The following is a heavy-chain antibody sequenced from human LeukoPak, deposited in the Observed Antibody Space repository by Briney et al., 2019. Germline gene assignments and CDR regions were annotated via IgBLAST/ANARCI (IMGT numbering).Heavy chain of an antibody. CDR1: GYTFTSNY. CDR2: ISPSGGST. Sequence: ASVKVSCKAFGYTFTSNYMHWVRQAPGQGPEWMGVISPSGGSTTYAQKFQGRVTLTRDMSTSTDYLELSSLRSEDTAVYYCARNRPPPRSCTNGVCYFADYYYYYMDVWGKGTTVTVSS. D-gene: IGHD2-8*01. V-gene: IGHV1-46*01. CDR3: ARNRPPPRSCTNGVCYFADYYYYYMDV. J-gene: IGHJ6*03.